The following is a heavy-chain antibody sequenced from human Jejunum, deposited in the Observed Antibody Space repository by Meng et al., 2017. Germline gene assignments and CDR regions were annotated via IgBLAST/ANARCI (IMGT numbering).Heavy chain of an antibody. J-gene: IGHJ4*02. CDR2: ISGYGGST. CDR3: ARSIVVVVVATPFDY. Sequence: GESLKISCAASGFTFSSYAMSWVRQAPGKGLEWVSGISGYGGSTYYADSVKGRFIISRDTSKNTLYLQMNSLRAEDTAVYYCARSIVVVVVATPFDYWGQGTLVTVSS. V-gene: IGHV3-23*01. CDR1: GFTFSSYA. D-gene: IGHD2-15*01.